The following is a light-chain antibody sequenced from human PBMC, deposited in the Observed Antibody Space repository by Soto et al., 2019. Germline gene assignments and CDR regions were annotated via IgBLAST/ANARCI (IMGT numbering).Light chain of an antibody. CDR3: AAWDDSLVV. V-gene: IGLV1-47*01. CDR2: RNN. Sequence: QSVLTQPPSASGTPGQRVTISCSGSSSNIGSNYVYWYQQLPGTAPNLLIYRNNQRPSGVPDRFSGSKSGTSASLAISGLRSEDDADYYCAAWDDSLVVFGGGTKLTVL. CDR1: SSNIGSNY. J-gene: IGLJ2*01.